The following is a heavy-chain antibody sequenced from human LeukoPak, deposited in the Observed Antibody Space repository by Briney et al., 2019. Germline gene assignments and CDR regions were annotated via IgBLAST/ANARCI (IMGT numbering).Heavy chain of an antibody. D-gene: IGHD2-21*02. CDR1: GYTFTDYF. CDR2: INPNIGDA. V-gene: IGHV1-2*02. J-gene: IGHJ5*01. Sequence: ASVKVSCKASGYTFTDYFIHWVRQAPGQGLEWMGWINPNIGDASYAQKFRDRVTMTRDRSINTAYMELSRLSSDDTAVYYCARTALDGGDSIGFDSWGQGTLVTVSS. CDR3: ARTALDGGDSIGFDS.